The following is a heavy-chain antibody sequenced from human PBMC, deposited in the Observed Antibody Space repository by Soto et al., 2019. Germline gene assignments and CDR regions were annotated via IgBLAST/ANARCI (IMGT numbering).Heavy chain of an antibody. CDR3: ARSTMVRGVIRETSYNWFDP. CDR1: GYTFTGYY. CDR2: INPNSGGT. D-gene: IGHD3-10*01. Sequence: QVQLVQSGAEVKKPGASVKVSCKASGYTFTGYYMHWVRQAPGQGLEWMGWINPNSGGTNYAQKFQGWVTITRDTSISTAYMELSRLRSADTAVYYCARSTMVRGVIRETSYNWFDPWGQGTLVTVSS. J-gene: IGHJ5*02. V-gene: IGHV1-2*04.